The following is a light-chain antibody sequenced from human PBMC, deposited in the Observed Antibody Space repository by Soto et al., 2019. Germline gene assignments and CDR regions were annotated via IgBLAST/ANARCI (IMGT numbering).Light chain of an antibody. Sequence: DIQMTQSPSTLSASVGNRLSITCRASQTIDSWLAWYQQRPGKPPNLLIYKASTLASGVPSRFSGSGSGTDFTLTISSLQPEDFATYYCQHFKTFPITFGQGTRLEIK. CDR3: QHFKTFPIT. V-gene: IGKV1-5*03. CDR2: KAS. J-gene: IGKJ5*01. CDR1: QTIDSW.